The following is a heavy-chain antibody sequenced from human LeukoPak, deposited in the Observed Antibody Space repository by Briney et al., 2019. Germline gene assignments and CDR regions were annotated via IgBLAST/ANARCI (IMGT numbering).Heavy chain of an antibody. CDR2: ISIDGSST. Sequence: GGSLRLSCVASGLTFSNYWMHWVRQAPGKGLVWVSRISIDGSSTSYADSVKGRFTISRDNAKNTLYVQMNSLRAEDTAVYYCARGNYYAMDVWGQGTTVTVSS. CDR3: ARGNYYAMDV. J-gene: IGHJ6*02. CDR1: GLTFSNYW. V-gene: IGHV3-74*01.